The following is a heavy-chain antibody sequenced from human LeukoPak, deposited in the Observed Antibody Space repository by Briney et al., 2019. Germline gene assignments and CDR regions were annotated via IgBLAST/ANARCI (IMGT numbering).Heavy chain of an antibody. CDR1: GFTFSGSA. CDR3: THYYDSSGYYGAFDI. D-gene: IGHD3-22*01. CDR2: IRNKAKSYAT. Sequence: PGGSLRLSCAASGFTFSGSAMHWVRQASGKGLEWVGRIRNKAKSYATAYAESVKGRFTISRDDSKNTAYLQMNSLKTEDTAVYYCTHYYDSSGYYGAFDIWGQGTMVTVSS. J-gene: IGHJ3*02. V-gene: IGHV3-73*01.